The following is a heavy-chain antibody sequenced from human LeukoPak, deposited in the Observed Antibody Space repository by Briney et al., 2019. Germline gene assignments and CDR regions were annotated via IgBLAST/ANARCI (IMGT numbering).Heavy chain of an antibody. CDR1: GFTFSDYS. CDR2: ISGSGGST. Sequence: GGSLRLSCAASGFTFSDYSVNWVRQAPGKGLEWVSAISGSGGSTYYADSAKGRFTISRDNSKNTLYLQMNSLRAEDTAVYYCAKETGYCSSTSCSPFDYWGQGTLVTVSS. V-gene: IGHV3-23*01. J-gene: IGHJ4*02. CDR3: AKETGYCSSTSCSPFDY. D-gene: IGHD2-2*01.